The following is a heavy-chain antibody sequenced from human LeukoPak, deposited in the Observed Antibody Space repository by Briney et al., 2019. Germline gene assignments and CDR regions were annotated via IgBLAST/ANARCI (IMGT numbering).Heavy chain of an antibody. CDR3: ASAGAVAAIRNFDY. CDR2: IIPILGIA. J-gene: IGHJ4*02. V-gene: IGHV1-69*04. CDR1: GGTFSSYA. Sequence: SVKVSCKASGGTFSSYAISWVRQAPGQGLEWMGRIIPILGIANYAQKFQGRVTITADKSTSTAYMELSSLRSEDTAVYYCASAGAVAAIRNFDYWGQGTLVTVSS. D-gene: IGHD2-15*01.